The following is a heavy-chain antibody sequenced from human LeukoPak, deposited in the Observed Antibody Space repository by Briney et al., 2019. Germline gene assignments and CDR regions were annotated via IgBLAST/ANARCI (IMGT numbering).Heavy chain of an antibody. J-gene: IGHJ3*01. Sequence: SQTLSLTCAISGDSVSNNAYAWNWIRQSPSRGLEWLGRTYYRSQWYNDFARSVMGRISVAPDTSKNQFSLHLSSVTPDDTAVYFCAGGYAFDVWGQGTMVTVSA. V-gene: IGHV6-1*01. CDR1: GDSVSNNAYA. CDR3: AGGYAFDV. CDR2: TYYRSQWYN.